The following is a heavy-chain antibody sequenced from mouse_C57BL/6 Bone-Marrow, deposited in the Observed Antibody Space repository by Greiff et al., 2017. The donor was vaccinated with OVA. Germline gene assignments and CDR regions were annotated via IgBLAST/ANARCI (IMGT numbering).Heavy chain of an antibody. J-gene: IGHJ2*01. CDR1: GYAFSSSW. CDR3: ARVGDSDYVNY. Sequence: VQLQQSGPELVKPGASVKISCKASGYAFSSSWMNWVKQRPGKGLEWIGRIYPGDGDTYYNGKFKGKATLTADKSSSTAYMQLSSLTYEDSAVYFCARVGDSDYVNYWGQGTTLTVSS. CDR2: IYPGDGDT. D-gene: IGHD2-5*01. V-gene: IGHV1-82*01.